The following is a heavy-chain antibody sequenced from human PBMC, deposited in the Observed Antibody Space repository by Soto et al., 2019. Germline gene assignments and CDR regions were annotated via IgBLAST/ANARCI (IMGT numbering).Heavy chain of an antibody. D-gene: IGHD3-10*01. Sequence: QVQLQESGPGLVKPSETLSLTCTVSGGSISSYYWSWIRQPPGKGLEWIGYIYYSGSTNYNPSLKSRVTISVDTSKNQFSLKLSSVAAADTAVYYCARVWGGAFYFWGQGTMVTVSS. CDR3: ARVWGGAFYF. J-gene: IGHJ3*01. CDR1: GGSISSYY. CDR2: IYYSGST. V-gene: IGHV4-59*01.